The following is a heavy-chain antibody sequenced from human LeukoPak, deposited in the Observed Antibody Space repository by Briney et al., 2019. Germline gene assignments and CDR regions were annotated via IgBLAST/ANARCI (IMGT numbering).Heavy chain of an antibody. CDR1: GFTFSAYN. CDR2: IHITSDWI. D-gene: IGHD3-10*01. J-gene: IGHJ4*02. V-gene: IGHV3-21*04. CDR3: AKVTSGSFGN. Sequence: GGSLRLSCAASGFTFSAYNMNWVRQAPGKGLEWVSSIHITSDWIYYADSVKARFTISRDNSKNTLYLQMNSLRAEDTAVYYCAKVTSGSFGNWGQGTLVTVSS.